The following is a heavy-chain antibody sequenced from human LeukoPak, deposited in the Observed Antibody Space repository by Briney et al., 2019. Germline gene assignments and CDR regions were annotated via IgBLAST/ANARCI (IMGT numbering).Heavy chain of an antibody. D-gene: IGHD5-18*01. CDR3: ARGRYSYGYGFLDY. V-gene: IGHV3-30-3*01. Sequence: GSLKPPRAASGFPLQSHSKQLVRQAPGQGPGGGAVISYDGSNKYYADSVKGRFTISRDNSKNTLYLQMNSLRAEDTAVYYCARGRYSYGYGFLDYWGQGTLVTVSS. J-gene: IGHJ4*02. CDR2: ISYDGSNK. CDR1: GFPLQSHS.